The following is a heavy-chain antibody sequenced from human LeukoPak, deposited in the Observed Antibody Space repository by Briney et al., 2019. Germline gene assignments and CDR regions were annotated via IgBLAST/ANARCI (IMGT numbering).Heavy chain of an antibody. CDR1: GFTFSNYG. CDR3: AKVGSSYYDILTGSDAFDI. CDR2: ISGSGGST. Sequence: GGSLRLSCAASGFTFSNYGMNWVRQAPGKGLEWVSGISGSGGSTYSADSVKGRFIISRDNSKNMLYLQMNSLRAEDTAVYYCAKVGSSYYDILTGSDAFDIWGQGTMATVSS. J-gene: IGHJ3*02. V-gene: IGHV3-23*01. D-gene: IGHD3-9*01.